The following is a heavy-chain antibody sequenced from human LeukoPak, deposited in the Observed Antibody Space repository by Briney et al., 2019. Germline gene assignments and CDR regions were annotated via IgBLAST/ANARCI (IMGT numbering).Heavy chain of an antibody. Sequence: GGSLRLSCAASGFTFSSYAMHWVRQAPGKGLEWVAVISYDGSNNYYADSVKGRFTISRDNSENTLYLHVNSLRAEDTVLYYCARDLHGYSYGYFDYWGQGTLVTVSS. D-gene: IGHD5-18*01. J-gene: IGHJ4*02. V-gene: IGHV3-30-3*01. CDR2: ISYDGSNN. CDR3: ARDLHGYSYGYFDY. CDR1: GFTFSSYA.